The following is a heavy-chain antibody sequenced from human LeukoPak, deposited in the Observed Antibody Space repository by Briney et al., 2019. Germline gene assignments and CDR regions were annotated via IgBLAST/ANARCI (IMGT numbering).Heavy chain of an antibody. D-gene: IGHD3-22*01. J-gene: IGHJ5*02. CDR2: FYPGDSDT. CDR3: ARSLGLYDSSGFNWFDP. V-gene: IGHV5-51*01. CDR1: GYIFTSYW. Sequence: GESLKISCKGSGYIFTSYWIGWVRQMPGKGLEWMGIFYPGDSDTRYSPSFQGQVTISADKSISTAYLQWSSLKASDTAMYYCARSLGLYDSSGFNWFDPWGQGTLVTVSS.